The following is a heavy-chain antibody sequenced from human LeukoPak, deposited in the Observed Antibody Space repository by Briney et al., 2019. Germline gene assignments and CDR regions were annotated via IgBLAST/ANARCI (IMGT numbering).Heavy chain of an antibody. V-gene: IGHV3-23*01. CDR1: GFTFSSYA. J-gene: IGHJ4*02. D-gene: IGHD3-22*01. CDR3: ARDRAAYYYDSSGLDY. CDR2: ISGSGGST. Sequence: PGGSLRLSCAASGFTFSSYAMNWVHQAPGKGLEWVSAISGSGGSTYYADSVKGRFTISRDNSKNTLYLQMNSLRAEDTAVYYCARDRAAYYYDSSGLDYWGQGTLVTVSS.